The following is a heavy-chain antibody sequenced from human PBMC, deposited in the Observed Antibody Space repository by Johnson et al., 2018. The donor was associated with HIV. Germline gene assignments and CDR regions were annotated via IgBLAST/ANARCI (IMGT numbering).Heavy chain of an antibody. CDR1: GLTVSNNY. D-gene: IGHD1-26*01. V-gene: IGHV3-66*02. Sequence: VQVVESGGGLVQPGGSLRLSCAASGLTVSNNYMSWVRQAPGRGLEWVSVIYSGGPTYYADSVQGRFTISRDNSKNTLDLQMNRLRAQDTAVYYCARDWEGYAFDIWGQGTMVTVSS. CDR3: ARDWEGYAFDI. J-gene: IGHJ3*02. CDR2: IYSGGPT.